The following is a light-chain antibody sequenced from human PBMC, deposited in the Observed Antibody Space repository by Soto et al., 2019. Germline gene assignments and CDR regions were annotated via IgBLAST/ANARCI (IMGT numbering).Light chain of an antibody. Sequence: TQPPSTLSASVGDSGTITCRASQSISSWLAWYQQKPGKAPKLLIYDASSLESGVPSRFSGSGSGTEFTLTISSLQPDDFATYYCQQYNSYSLTFGGGTKVDIK. CDR1: QSISSW. V-gene: IGKV1-5*01. CDR2: DAS. J-gene: IGKJ4*01. CDR3: QQYNSYSLT.